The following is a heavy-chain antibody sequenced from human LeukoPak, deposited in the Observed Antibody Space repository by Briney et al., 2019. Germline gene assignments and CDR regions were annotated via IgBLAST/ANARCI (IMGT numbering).Heavy chain of an antibody. CDR3: AREWGYGFDY. CDR1: GASISSAGYS. Sequence: PSETLSLTCAVSGASISSAGYSWSWIRQPPGKGLEWIGSMYHGGRSYYNPSLKSRVTLSLDRSKNQFSLKLSSVTAADTAVYYCAREWGYGFDYWGQGTLVTVSS. V-gene: IGHV4-30-2*01. CDR2: MYHGGRS. D-gene: IGHD3-16*01. J-gene: IGHJ4*02.